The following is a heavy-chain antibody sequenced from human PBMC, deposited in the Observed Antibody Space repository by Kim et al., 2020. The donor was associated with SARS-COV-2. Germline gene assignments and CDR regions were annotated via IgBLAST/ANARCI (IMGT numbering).Heavy chain of an antibody. CDR1: GFTFSSYS. CDR2: ISSSSSTI. Sequence: GGSLRLSCAASGFTFSSYSMNWVRQAPGKGLEWVSYISSSSSTIYYADSVKGRFTISRDNAKNSLYLQMNSLRAEDTAVYYCASLGASVDYWGQGTLVPVPS. CDR3: ASLGASVDY. D-gene: IGHD1-26*01. V-gene: IGHV3-48*01. J-gene: IGHJ4*02.